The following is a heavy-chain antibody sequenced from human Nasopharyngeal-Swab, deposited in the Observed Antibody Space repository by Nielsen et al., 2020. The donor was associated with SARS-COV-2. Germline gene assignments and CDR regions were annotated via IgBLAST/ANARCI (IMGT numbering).Heavy chain of an antibody. J-gene: IGHJ4*02. CDR3: ASGGVDRTLGGCDY. CDR1: GGVFNSDV. Sequence: SAKASCKGSGGVFNSDVVTWARQAPGQGLEWMGWIIPLFGTSNYAEKFQGRVTIKADKSTATASMELSSLTSEDTAVYYCASGGVDRTLGGCDYWGQGTVVTVSS. CDR2: IIPLFGTS. D-gene: IGHD3-16*01. V-gene: IGHV1-69*06.